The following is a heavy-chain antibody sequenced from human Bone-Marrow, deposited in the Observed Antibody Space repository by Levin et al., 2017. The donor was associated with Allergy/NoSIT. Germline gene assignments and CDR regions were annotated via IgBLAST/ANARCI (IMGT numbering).Heavy chain of an antibody. CDR3: ARREMGADEENAFDL. J-gene: IGHJ3*01. CDR1: GYRFPDYW. Sequence: KVSCKGSGYRFPDYWIGWVRQMPGKGLEWMGIIYPGDSDTTYSPSFQGHVTMSVDMSINTAYLPWSSLKASDSAVDFCARREMGADEENAFDLWGQGTRLTVSS. CDR2: IYPGDSDT. V-gene: IGHV5-51*01. D-gene: IGHD1-26*01.